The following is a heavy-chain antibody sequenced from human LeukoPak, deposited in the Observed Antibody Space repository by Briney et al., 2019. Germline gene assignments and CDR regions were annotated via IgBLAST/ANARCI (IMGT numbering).Heavy chain of an antibody. CDR2: IYYSGSS. CDR1: GGSISSSSSY. V-gene: IGHV4-39*07. J-gene: IGHJ4*02. Sequence: PSETLSLTCSVSGGSISSSSSYWGWIRQPPGKGLEWIGSIYYSGSSFDNPALKSRVTISVDTSKNQFSLKLDSVTAADTAVYYCARDLGAARPYFDYWGQGTLVTVSS. CDR3: ARDLGAARPYFDY. D-gene: IGHD6-6*01.